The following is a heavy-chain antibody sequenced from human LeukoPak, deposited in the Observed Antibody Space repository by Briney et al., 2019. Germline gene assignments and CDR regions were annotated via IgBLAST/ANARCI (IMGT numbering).Heavy chain of an antibody. CDR2: ISVSGGST. CDR1: GFTFSSYV. CDR3: VRGVGVSRFNYFDP. Sequence: GGSLRLSCAASGFTFSSYVMSWVRQAPGKGLEWVSSISVSGGSTYSAESVKGRFTISRDNSKNTLFLQMNSLRDDDTAVYYCVRGVGVSRFNYFDPWGQGTLVVVSS. D-gene: IGHD5-24*01. V-gene: IGHV3-23*01. J-gene: IGHJ5*02.